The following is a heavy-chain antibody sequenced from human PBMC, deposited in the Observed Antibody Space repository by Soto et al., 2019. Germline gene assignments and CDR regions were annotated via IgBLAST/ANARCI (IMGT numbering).Heavy chain of an antibody. CDR3: VRQRGNYFDF. CDR1: GDSINSRY. J-gene: IGHJ4*02. D-gene: IGHD3-10*01. CDR2: IDYVGST. Sequence: LSLTCSVSGDSINSRYWSWIRQPPGKGLEWIGYIDYVGSTNYAPSLQSRVTMSVDTSKNQVSLKLRYVTAADTAVYYCVRQRGNYFDFWGQGTLVTVSS. V-gene: IGHV4-59*11.